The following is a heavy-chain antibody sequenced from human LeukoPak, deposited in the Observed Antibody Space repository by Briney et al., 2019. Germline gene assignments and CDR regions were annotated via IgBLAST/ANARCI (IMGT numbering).Heavy chain of an antibody. CDR2: ISSSSSDYI. Sequence: PGGFLRLSCAASGFTFSGYSMNWVRQAPGKGLEWVSSISSSSSDYIFYADLVKGRFTISRDNAKNSLYLQMNSLRAEDTAVYYCASDLPAATSWGQGTLVTVSS. CDR3: ASDLPAATS. V-gene: IGHV3-21*01. CDR1: GFTFSGYS. D-gene: IGHD2-2*01. J-gene: IGHJ4*02.